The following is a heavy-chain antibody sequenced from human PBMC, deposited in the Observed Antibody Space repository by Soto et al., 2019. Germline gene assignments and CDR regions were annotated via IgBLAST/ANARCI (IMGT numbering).Heavy chain of an antibody. J-gene: IGHJ3*02. CDR1: GYTFGGFY. CDR2: INSNSGAT. D-gene: IGHD3-16*01. Sequence: QVQLVQSGLEVKKPGASVKVSCKASGYTFGGFYIHWMRQAPGQGLEWVGSINSNSGATTYAQKFQDSVAMTRDTSVSTAYMDLNRLTSDDTVIYYCAIIMTHSDSFDIWGQGTMVTVS. CDR3: AIIMTHSDSFDI. V-gene: IGHV1-2*04.